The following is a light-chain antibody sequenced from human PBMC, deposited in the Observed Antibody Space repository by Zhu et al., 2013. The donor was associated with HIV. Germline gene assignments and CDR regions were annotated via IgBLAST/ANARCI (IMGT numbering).Light chain of an antibody. J-gene: IGKJ4*01. V-gene: IGKV1-39*01. Sequence: DIQMTQSPSSLSASVGDIVTITCRASQNISNYLNWYQQKPGKAPKLLIYAASSRQSGVPFRFSGSGSGTDFNLTITSLQSEDFATYYCQQANSFPLTFGGGTKVEIK. CDR3: QQANSFPLT. CDR2: AAS. CDR1: QNISNY.